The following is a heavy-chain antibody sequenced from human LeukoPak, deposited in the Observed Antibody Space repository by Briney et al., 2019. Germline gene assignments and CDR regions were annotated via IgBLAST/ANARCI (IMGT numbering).Heavy chain of an antibody. D-gene: IGHD3-16*02. CDR2: IYYSGST. CDR1: GGSISSSSYF. Sequence: PSETLSLTCTVSGGSISSSSYFWGWIRQPPGKGLEWIGSIYYSGSTYYNPSLKSRVTISVDTSKNQFSLKLSSVTAADTAVYYCARIVLRTLPDYWGQGTLVTVSS. CDR3: ARIVLRTLPDY. J-gene: IGHJ4*02. V-gene: IGHV4-39*07.